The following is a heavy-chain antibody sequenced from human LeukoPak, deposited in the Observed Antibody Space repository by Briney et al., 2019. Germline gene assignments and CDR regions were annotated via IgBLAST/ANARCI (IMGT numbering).Heavy chain of an antibody. V-gene: IGHV3-23*01. CDR1: GFTFSSCA. J-gene: IGHJ4*02. CDR3: ANRRGQQLVVSYFHY. CDR2: ISGSGGST. D-gene: IGHD6-13*01. Sequence: GGSLRLSCAASGFTFSSCAMSWVRQAPGKGLEWVSAISGSGGSTYYADSVKGRFTISRDNSKNTLYLQMNSLRAEDTAVYYCANRRGQQLVVSYFHYWGQGTLVTVSS.